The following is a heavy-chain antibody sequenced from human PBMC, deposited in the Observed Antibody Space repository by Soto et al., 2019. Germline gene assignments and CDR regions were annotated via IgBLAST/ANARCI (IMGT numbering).Heavy chain of an antibody. CDR2: INPIFGTA. CDR3: ARLRVGNYEAYQH. CDR1: GGTFSTYP. Sequence: QVQLVQSGAEVKKPGSSVKVSCKASGGTFSTYPISWVRQAPGQGLEWMGGINPIFGTANYAQKLQGRVTITADESTTTAYMQLSSLRSDDTAVYYCARLRVGNYEAYQHWGQGTLVTVSS. J-gene: IGHJ1*01. V-gene: IGHV1-69*12. D-gene: IGHD4-4*01.